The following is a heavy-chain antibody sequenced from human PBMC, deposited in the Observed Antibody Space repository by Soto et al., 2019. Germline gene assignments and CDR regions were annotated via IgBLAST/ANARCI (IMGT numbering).Heavy chain of an antibody. D-gene: IGHD3-3*01. Sequence: LRLSCAASGFTFSSYGMHWVRQAPGKGLEWVAVISYDGSNKYYADSVKGRFTISRDNSKNTLYLQMNSLRAEDTAVYYCAKGTVFEFWSGHEYFQHWGQGTLVTVSS. CDR1: GFTFSSYG. CDR2: ISYDGSNK. J-gene: IGHJ1*01. CDR3: AKGTVFEFWSGHEYFQH. V-gene: IGHV3-30*18.